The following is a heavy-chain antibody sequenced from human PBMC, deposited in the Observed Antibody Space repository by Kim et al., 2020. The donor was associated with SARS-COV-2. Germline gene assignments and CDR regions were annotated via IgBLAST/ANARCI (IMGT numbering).Heavy chain of an antibody. CDR3: ARDVSGFDY. J-gene: IGHJ4*02. Sequence: SEKHYGDSVKGRFTLSRDNAKNSLYLQMNSLRAEDTAVYYCARDVSGFDYWGQGTLVTVSS. CDR2: SEK. V-gene: IGHV3-7*03.